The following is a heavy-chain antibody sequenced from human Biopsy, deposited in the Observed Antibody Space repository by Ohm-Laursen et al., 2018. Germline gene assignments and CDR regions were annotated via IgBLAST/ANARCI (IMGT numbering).Heavy chain of an antibody. CDR3: ATKLTGYFHH. Sequence: ASVKVSCKVSEYTLTELPMHWVRQAPGKGLEWMGGFDPEHGETLYAQKFQGRVTMTEDTSTDTAYMELSSLRSEDTAVYYCATKLTGYFHHWGQGTLVIVSS. J-gene: IGHJ1*01. CDR2: FDPEHGET. D-gene: IGHD3-9*01. CDR1: EYTLTELP. V-gene: IGHV1-24*01.